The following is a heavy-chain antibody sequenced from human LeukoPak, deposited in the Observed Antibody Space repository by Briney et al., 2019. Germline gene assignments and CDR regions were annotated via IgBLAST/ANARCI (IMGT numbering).Heavy chain of an antibody. V-gene: IGHV4-59*01. CDR2: IFYSGST. J-gene: IGHJ4*02. CDR1: SGSISSYY. CDR3: ARGPTRYYFDC. D-gene: IGHD4-17*01. Sequence: SETLSLTCTVSSGSISSYYWSWIRQPPGKGLEWIGYIFYSGSTNYKPSLKSRVTISVDTSKNQFSLGLSSVTAADTAVYYCARGPTRYYFDCWGQGTLVTVSS.